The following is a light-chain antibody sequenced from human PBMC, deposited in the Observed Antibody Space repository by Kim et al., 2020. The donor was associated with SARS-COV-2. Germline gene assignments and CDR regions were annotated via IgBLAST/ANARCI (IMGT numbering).Light chain of an antibody. J-gene: IGKJ2*01. CDR2: EAF. CDR1: QSVGSSL. V-gene: IGKV3-20*01. Sequence: EIVLTQSPGTLSLSPGERATLSCRASQSVGSSLLAWYQQKPGQAPRLLIYEAFKRVAGIPDRFSGSGSGTDFTLTISRPEPEDFAMYYCQQYGSTPYTFGQGTKLGD. CDR3: QQYGSTPYT.